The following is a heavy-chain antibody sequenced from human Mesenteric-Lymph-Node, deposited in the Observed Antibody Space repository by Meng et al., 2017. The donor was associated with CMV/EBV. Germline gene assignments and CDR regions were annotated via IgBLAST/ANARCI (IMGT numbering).Heavy chain of an antibody. CDR1: GFTFSSYW. D-gene: IGHD5-24*01. Sequence: LACVASGFTFSSYWMSWVRQARGKGLEWVAHMNQDGSKMYYVDSVKSRFSISRDNAKNSLYLQMNSLRAEDTAVYYCARHPGYRFDYWGQGTLVTVSS. V-gene: IGHV3-7*01. J-gene: IGHJ4*02. CDR2: MNQDGSKM. CDR3: ARHPGYRFDY.